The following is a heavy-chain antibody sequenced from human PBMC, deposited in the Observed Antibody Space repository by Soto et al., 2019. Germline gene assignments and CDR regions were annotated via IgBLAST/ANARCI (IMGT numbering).Heavy chain of an antibody. CDR1: GGSISSSNW. V-gene: IGHV4-4*02. J-gene: IGHJ4*02. CDR3: AREGGKAMWW. CDR2: IYHSGST. D-gene: IGHD2-21*01. Sequence: QVQLQESGPGLVKPSGTLSLTCAVSGGSISSSNWWSWVRQPPGKGLEWIGEIYHSGSTNYNPSLKSRGTISVDKYKNQCSRKLSSVTAADTAGYYCAREGGKAMWWWGQGTLVTVSS.